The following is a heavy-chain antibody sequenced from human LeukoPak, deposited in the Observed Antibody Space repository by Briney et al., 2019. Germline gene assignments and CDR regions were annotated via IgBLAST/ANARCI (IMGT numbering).Heavy chain of an antibody. CDR2: ISSSGSTI. J-gene: IGHJ4*02. D-gene: IGHD3-9*01. V-gene: IGHV3-11*01. CDR3: ARAPLRYFDLTDY. CDR1: GFTFSDYY. Sequence: GGSLRLSCAASGFTFSDYYMSWLRQAPGKGLEWVSYISSSGSTIYYADSVKGRFTISRDNAKNSLYLQMNSLRAEDTAVYYCARAPLRYFDLTDYWGQGTLVTVSS.